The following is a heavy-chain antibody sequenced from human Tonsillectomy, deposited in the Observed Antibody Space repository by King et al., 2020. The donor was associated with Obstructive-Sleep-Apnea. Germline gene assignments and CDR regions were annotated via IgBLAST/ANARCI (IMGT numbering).Heavy chain of an antibody. V-gene: IGHV1-18*04. Sequence: QLVQSAAEVKEPGASVKVSCQASGYTFTNYGITWVRQAPGQGLEWVGWISGYNGNTNYAQKYHGRVTMTTDTSTTTSYMELKSLRSDDTAIYYCARDHITASEDIWGQGTLVTVSS. CDR3: ARDHITASEDI. CDR1: GYTFTNYG. J-gene: IGHJ3*02. D-gene: IGHD1-14*01. CDR2: ISGYNGNT.